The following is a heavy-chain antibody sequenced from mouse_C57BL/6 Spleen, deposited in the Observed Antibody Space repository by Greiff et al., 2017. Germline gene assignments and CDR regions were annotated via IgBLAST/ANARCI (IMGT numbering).Heavy chain of an antibody. D-gene: IGHD2-4*01. CDR2: ITPSTGGS. J-gene: IGHJ2*01. CDR1: GYSFTGYY. CDR3: ARGDPRITTVDY. Sequence: VQLQQSGPELVKPGASVKISCKASGYSFTGYYMNWVKQSPEKSLEWIGEITPSTGGSTYNQKFKAKATLTVDKSSSTAYMQLKSLTSEDSAVYYCARGDPRITTVDYWGQGTTLTVSS. V-gene: IGHV1-42*01.